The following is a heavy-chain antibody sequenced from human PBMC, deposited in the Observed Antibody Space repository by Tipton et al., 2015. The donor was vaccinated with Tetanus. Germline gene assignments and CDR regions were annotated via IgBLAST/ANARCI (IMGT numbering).Heavy chain of an antibody. Sequence: TLSLTCTASGGSISGSYWNWIRQPPGKGLEWLAYISDSGRTNSNYSLKSRITISRDTSKNQFSLRLTSVTAADTAVYYCARANYEFPNKGPFDSWGQGTLVIVSS. J-gene: IGHJ4*02. V-gene: IGHV4-59*01. CDR3: ARANYEFPNKGPFDS. CDR1: GGSISGSY. D-gene: IGHD3-3*01. CDR2: ISDSGRT.